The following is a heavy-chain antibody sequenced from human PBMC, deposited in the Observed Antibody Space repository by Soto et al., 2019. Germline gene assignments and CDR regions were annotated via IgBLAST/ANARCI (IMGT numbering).Heavy chain of an antibody. Sequence: SETLSLTCTVSGGSISSYYWSWIRQPPGKGLEWIGYIYYSGSTNYNPSLKSRVAISVDTSKNQFSLKLSSVTAADTAVYYCARTDYDILTGYYYFDYWGQGTLVTVSS. CDR2: IYYSGST. CDR3: ARTDYDILTGYYYFDY. V-gene: IGHV4-59*08. CDR1: GGSISSYY. D-gene: IGHD3-9*01. J-gene: IGHJ4*02.